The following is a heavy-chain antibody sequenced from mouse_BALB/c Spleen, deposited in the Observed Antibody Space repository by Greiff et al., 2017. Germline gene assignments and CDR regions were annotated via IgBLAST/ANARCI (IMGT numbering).Heavy chain of an antibody. Sequence: EVKVVESGGGLVKPGGSLKLSCAASGFTFSDYYMYWVRQTPEKRLAWVATISDGGSYTYYPDSVKGRFTISRDNAKNNLYLQMSSLKSEDTAMYYCARDHYYGNYDAMDYWGQGTSVTVSS. CDR2: ISDGGSYT. CDR1: GFTFSDYY. V-gene: IGHV5-4*02. D-gene: IGHD2-1*01. CDR3: ARDHYYGNYDAMDY. J-gene: IGHJ4*01.